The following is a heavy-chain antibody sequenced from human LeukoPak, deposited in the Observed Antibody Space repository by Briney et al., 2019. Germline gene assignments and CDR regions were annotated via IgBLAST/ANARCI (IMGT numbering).Heavy chain of an antibody. CDR2: IYYSGIT. CDR1: GGAISNHY. V-gene: IGHV4-59*11. CDR3: ASSHLYSSSWYLSGRFDY. D-gene: IGHD6-13*01. J-gene: IGHJ4*02. Sequence: SETLSLTCTVSGGAISNHYWSWIRQPPGEGLEWIGYIYYSGITTYNPSLKSRVAISVDTSKKQFSLKLSSVTAADTAVYYCASSHLYSSSWYLSGRFDYWGQGTLVTVSS.